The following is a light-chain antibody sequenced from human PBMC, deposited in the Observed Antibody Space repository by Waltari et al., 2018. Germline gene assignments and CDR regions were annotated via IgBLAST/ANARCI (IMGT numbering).Light chain of an antibody. Sequence: EIVLTQSPATLSLSPGERATLSCRASQSVEMYLAWYQQRPGQAPRLLIYDTSNRATDIPARFSGSGSETDFSLTISSLEPEDFAVYYCQQRRNWPLTFGGGTKVEIK. J-gene: IGKJ4*01. CDR2: DTS. V-gene: IGKV3-11*01. CDR1: QSVEMY. CDR3: QQRRNWPLT.